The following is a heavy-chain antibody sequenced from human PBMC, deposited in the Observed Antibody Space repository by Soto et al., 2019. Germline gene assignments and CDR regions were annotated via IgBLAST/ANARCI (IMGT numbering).Heavy chain of an antibody. Sequence: QVQLVQSGAEVKKPGSSVKVSCKASGGTFSSYAISWVRQAPGQGLEWMGGIIPIFGTANYAQKFQGRVTITADESTSTAYMELSSLRSKDTAVYYCARRATAWTRDWYFDYWGQGTLVTVSS. CDR2: IIPIFGTA. D-gene: IGHD5-12*01. V-gene: IGHV1-69*01. J-gene: IGHJ4*02. CDR3: ARRATAWTRDWYFDY. CDR1: GGTFSSYA.